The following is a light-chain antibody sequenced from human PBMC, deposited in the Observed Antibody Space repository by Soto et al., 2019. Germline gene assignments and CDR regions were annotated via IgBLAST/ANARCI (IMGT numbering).Light chain of an antibody. J-gene: IGKJ2*01. CDR2: DTS. CDR1: QRVSSL. Sequence: IVLTQSPATLSVSPGERATLSCRASQRVSSLLAWYQQKPRQAPRLLIYDTSTRATGIPARFSGSGSGTDFTLTISSLQSEDFAIYYCQQYNIWPYTFGQGTKLEIK. V-gene: IGKV3-15*01. CDR3: QQYNIWPYT.